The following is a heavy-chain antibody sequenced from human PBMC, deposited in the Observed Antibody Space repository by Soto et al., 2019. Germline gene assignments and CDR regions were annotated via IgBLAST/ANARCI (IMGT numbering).Heavy chain of an antibody. J-gene: IGHJ1*01. V-gene: IGHV1-69*01. CDR1: GGTFSGYA. CDR2: IIPIFGIT. CDR3: ARDPRSITGTTSSEDFQH. Sequence: QAQLMQSGAEVKEPGSSVKVSCKASGGTFSGYAISWVRQAPGQGLEWLGGIIPIFGITNYAQKFQNRLTIAADESSATVYMALRSLTSDDSAIYYCARDPRSITGTTSSEDFQHWGQGTLVSVS. D-gene: IGHD1-1*01.